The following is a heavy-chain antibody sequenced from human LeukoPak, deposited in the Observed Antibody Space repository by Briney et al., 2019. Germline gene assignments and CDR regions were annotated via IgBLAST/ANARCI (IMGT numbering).Heavy chain of an antibody. D-gene: IGHD3-3*01. Sequence: ASVKVSCKASGGTFSSYAISWVRQAPGQGLEWMGWINPNSGGTNYAQKFQGRVTMTRDTSISTAYMELSRLRSDDTAVYYCARVKFGVVIGLFDYWGQGTLVTVSS. CDR2: INPNSGGT. CDR3: ARVKFGVVIGLFDY. V-gene: IGHV1-2*02. CDR1: GGTFSSYA. J-gene: IGHJ4*02.